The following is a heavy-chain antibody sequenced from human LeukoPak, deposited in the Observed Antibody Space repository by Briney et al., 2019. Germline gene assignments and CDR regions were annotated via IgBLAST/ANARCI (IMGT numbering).Heavy chain of an antibody. CDR3: VRDLGQSEDYYYMDV. V-gene: IGHV3-30*01. CDR2: ISNDGINK. CDR1: GFTFRSYA. Sequence: GGSLRLSCVASGFTFRSYAMSWVRQAPGKGLEGVGIISNDGINKYYADSVKGRFTISRDNSDNTLFLQMNNLGLEDTAMYYCVRDLGQSEDYYYMDVWGKGTTVTVSS. J-gene: IGHJ6*03.